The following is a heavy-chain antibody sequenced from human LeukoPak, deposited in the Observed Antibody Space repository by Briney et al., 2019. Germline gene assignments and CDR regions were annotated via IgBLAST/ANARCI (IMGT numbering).Heavy chain of an antibody. CDR3: ARGRLLSIRYYFDY. J-gene: IGHJ4*02. V-gene: IGHV4-34*01. CDR2: INHSGST. CDR1: GGSFSGYY. D-gene: IGHD3-16*02. Sequence: SETLSLTCAVYGGSFSGYYWSWIRQPPGKGLEWIGEINHSGSTNYNPSLKSRVTISVDTSKNQLSLKLSSVTAADTAVYYCARGRLLSIRYYFDYWGQGTLVTISS.